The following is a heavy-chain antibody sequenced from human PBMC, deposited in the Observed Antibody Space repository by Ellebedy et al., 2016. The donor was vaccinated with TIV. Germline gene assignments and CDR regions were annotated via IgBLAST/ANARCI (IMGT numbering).Heavy chain of an antibody. V-gene: IGHV1-46*04. J-gene: IGHJ4*02. Sequence: AASVKVSCKASGYTFSNYFVHWVRQAPGQGLEWMGIINPSGGSTTYAQKLQGRLTMTRDTSTSTAYMELRSLRSDDTAVYYCARAPGIAVAGTAPIDYWGQGTLVTVSS. D-gene: IGHD6-19*01. CDR1: GYTFSNYF. CDR2: INPSGGST. CDR3: ARAPGIAVAGTAPIDY.